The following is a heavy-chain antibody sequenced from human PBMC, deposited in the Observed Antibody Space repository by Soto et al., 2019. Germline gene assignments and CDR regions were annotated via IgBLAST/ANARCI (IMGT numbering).Heavy chain of an antibody. Sequence: QITLKESGPTLVKPTQTLTLTCTFSGFSLITSGVGVGWIRQPPGNALEWLALIYWDDDKRYSPSLKSRLTITKDTSKNQVVLTMTNMDPVDTATYYCAHNNYDYIWGSYRLFDYWGQGTLVTVSS. CDR3: AHNNYDYIWGSYRLFDY. D-gene: IGHD3-16*02. CDR1: GFSLITSGVG. V-gene: IGHV2-5*02. CDR2: IYWDDDK. J-gene: IGHJ4*02.